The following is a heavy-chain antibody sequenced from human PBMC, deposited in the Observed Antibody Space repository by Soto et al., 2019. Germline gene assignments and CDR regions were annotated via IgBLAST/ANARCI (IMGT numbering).Heavy chain of an antibody. CDR3: AKGSGGYNPFDY. Sequence: GGSLRLSCAASGFTFSTYAMHWVRQAPGKGLEWVAIISYDGTNKYYADSVRGRFTISRDNSKNTLFVEMNSLRAEDTAVYYCAKGSGGYNPFDYWGQGTLVTVSS. V-gene: IGHV3-30*18. CDR2: ISYDGTNK. J-gene: IGHJ4*02. CDR1: GFTFSTYA. D-gene: IGHD2-15*01.